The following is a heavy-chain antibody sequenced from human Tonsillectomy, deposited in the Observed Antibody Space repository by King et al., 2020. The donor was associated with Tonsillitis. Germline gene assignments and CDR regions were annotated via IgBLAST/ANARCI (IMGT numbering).Heavy chain of an antibody. Sequence: QLQESGPGLVKPSETLSLTCTVSGGSISSFYWSWIRQPPGKGLEWIGYIYYSGSTNYNPSLKSRVTISVDTSKNQFSLKLSSVTAADTAVYYCARRFGPCYYYYYMDVWGKGTSVTVSS. CDR3: ARRFGPCYYYYYMDV. D-gene: IGHD3/OR15-3a*01. CDR1: GGSISSFY. CDR2: IYYSGST. J-gene: IGHJ6*03. V-gene: IGHV4-59*08.